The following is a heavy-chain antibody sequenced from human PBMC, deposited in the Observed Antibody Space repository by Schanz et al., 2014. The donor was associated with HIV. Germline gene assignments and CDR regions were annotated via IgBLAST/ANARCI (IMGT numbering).Heavy chain of an antibody. D-gene: IGHD3-22*01. CDR1: GGSISSSSYY. V-gene: IGHV4-39*01. CDR3: ARLRTYDSADY. Sequence: QVQLQESGPGLVKPSETLSLTCTVSGGSISSSSYYWGWIRRPPGRGLEYIGHIYYSDSTYYNPSTETGATTPLDAPKTQFFLKPTLVTAADTAVYYCARLRTYDSADYWGQGTLVTVSS. J-gene: IGHJ4*02. CDR2: IYYSDST.